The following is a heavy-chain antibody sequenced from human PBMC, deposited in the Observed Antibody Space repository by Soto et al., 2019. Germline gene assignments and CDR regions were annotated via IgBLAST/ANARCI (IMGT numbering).Heavy chain of an antibody. V-gene: IGHV3-21*01. CDR2: ISSSSSHK. CDR3: ARDGGYCSTTSCYFINSLYYGMDV. D-gene: IGHD2-2*01. Sequence: VQLVESGGGLVKPGGSLRLSCAASGFTFSAYSMNWVRQTPGKGLEWVSSISSSSSHKYYADLVKGRFTISRDNAKNSVYLQMNRLRGDDTAVYYCARDGGYCSTTSCYFINSLYYGMDVWGQGTTVSVSS. CDR1: GFTFSAYS. J-gene: IGHJ6*02.